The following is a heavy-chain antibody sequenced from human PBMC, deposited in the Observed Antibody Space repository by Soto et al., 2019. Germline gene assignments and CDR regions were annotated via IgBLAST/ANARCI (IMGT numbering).Heavy chain of an antibody. CDR3: ARAIAVAGPFDY. Sequence: GGSLRLSCAASGFTFSSYDMHWVRQATGKGLEWVSAIGTAGDPYYPGSVKGRFTISRENAKNSLYLQMNSLRAGDTAVYYCARAIAVAGPFDYWGQGTLVTVSS. CDR1: GFTFSSYD. V-gene: IGHV3-13*05. D-gene: IGHD6-19*01. CDR2: IGTAGDP. J-gene: IGHJ4*02.